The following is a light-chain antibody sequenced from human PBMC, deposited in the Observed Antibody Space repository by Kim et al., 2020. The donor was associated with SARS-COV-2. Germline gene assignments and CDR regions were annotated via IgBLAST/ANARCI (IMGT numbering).Light chain of an antibody. J-gene: IGLJ2*01. Sequence: QSALTQPASVSGSPGQSITISCAGSSSDVGYYSLVSWYQQHPGKVPKLMIYEVTKRPSGVSNRFSGSKSGNTASLTISGLQAEDEADYYCCSYAGSSIVVFGGGTQLTVL. CDR1: SSDVGYYSL. CDR3: CSYAGSSIVV. CDR2: EVT. V-gene: IGLV2-23*02.